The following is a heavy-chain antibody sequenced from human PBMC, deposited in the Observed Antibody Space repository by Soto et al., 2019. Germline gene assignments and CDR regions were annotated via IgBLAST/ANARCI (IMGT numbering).Heavy chain of an antibody. V-gene: IGHV4-59*01. CDR1: GGSISSYY. Sequence: PSETLSLTCTVSGGSISSYYWSWIRQPPGKGLEWIGYIYYSGSTNYNPSLKSRVTISVDTSKNQFSLKLSSVTAADTAVYYCARGMTTPFNYCYGMDVWGQGTTVTVSS. J-gene: IGHJ6*02. D-gene: IGHD4-17*01. CDR2: IYYSGST. CDR3: ARGMTTPFNYCYGMDV.